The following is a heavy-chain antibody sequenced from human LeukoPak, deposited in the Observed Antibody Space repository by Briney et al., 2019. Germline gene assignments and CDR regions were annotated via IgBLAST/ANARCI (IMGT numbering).Heavy chain of an antibody. V-gene: IGHV3-74*01. CDR1: GFTFSNYW. J-gene: IGHJ4*02. CDR2: INSGESST. CDR3: AGGWYLGDH. Sequence: GGSLRLSCAASGFTFSNYWMHGVRHARGKGLVWVSRINSGESSTNYADSVKGRFIITRDNTKNTLYLQMNSRGVEDTAVYYCAGGWYLGDHWGQGTPVTVSS. D-gene: IGHD6-19*01.